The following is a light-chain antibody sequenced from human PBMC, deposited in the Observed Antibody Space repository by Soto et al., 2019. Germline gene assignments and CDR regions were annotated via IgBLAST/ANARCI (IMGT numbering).Light chain of an antibody. Sequence: IVLTQSPDTLSLFPGERATLSCMASQSVSSSSLAWYQQKPGQAPRLLIYGASSRATGIPDRFSGSGSGTDFTLTIRRLEPEDFAVYYCQQDDSSPYTFGQGTKLEIK. CDR3: QQDDSSPYT. V-gene: IGKV3-20*01. CDR2: GAS. J-gene: IGKJ2*01. CDR1: QSVSSSS.